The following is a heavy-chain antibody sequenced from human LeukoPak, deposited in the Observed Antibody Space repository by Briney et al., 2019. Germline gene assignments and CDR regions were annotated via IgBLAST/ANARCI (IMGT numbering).Heavy chain of an antibody. J-gene: IGHJ4*02. D-gene: IGHD3-9*01. V-gene: IGHV3-11*06. Sequence: GGSLRLSCAASGFTLSDYYMSWISQAPGKGLEWVSYISSSSSYTNYADSVKGRFTISRDNAKNSLYLQMNSLRAEDTAVYYCARVRLNDILTGYYTGAYYFDYWGQGTLVTVSS. CDR3: ARVRLNDILTGYYTGAYYFDY. CDR2: ISSSSSYT. CDR1: GFTLSDYY.